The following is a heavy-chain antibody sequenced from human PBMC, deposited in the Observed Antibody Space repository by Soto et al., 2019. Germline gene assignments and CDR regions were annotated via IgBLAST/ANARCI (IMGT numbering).Heavy chain of an antibody. V-gene: IGHV1-69*13. CDR3: ARGRYCLTGRCFPNWFDS. CDR1: GGSVSSDP. D-gene: IGHD7-27*01. Sequence: SVKVSCKASGGSVSSDPISWVRQAPGQGLEWMGGIIPIFGSPTYAQRFQGRVTITADESSRTAYLELRSLKSEDTAVYFCARGRYCLTGRCFPNWFDSWGQGALVTVSS. J-gene: IGHJ5*01. CDR2: IIPIFGSP.